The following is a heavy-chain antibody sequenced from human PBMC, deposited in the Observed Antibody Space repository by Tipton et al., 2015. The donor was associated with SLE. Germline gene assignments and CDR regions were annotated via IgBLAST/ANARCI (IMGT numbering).Heavy chain of an antibody. CDR1: GFHFSAYE. J-gene: IGHJ5*02. CDR3: AKDRMVRGVTPKGWFDP. V-gene: IGHV3-23*01. Sequence: SLRLSCAASGFHFSAYEMNWVRQAPGKGLEWVSAISGSGGSTYYADSVKGRFTISRDNSKNTLYLQMNSLRAEDTAVYYCAKDRMVRGVTPKGWFDPWGQGTLVTVSS. CDR2: ISGSGGST. D-gene: IGHD3-10*01.